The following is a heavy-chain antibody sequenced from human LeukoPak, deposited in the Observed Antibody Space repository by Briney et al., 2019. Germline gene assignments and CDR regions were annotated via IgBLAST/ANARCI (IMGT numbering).Heavy chain of an antibody. D-gene: IGHD6-6*01. CDR2: ISSSRSNI. Sequence: PGGSLRLSCAASGFTFSSYGMNWVRQPPGKGLEWVSYISSSRSNINYADSVKGRFTISRDNAQNSLYLQLNSLRAEDTAVYYCARGGAARPDYWGQGTLVTVSS. J-gene: IGHJ4*02. CDR3: ARGGAARPDY. V-gene: IGHV3-48*01. CDR1: GFTFSSYG.